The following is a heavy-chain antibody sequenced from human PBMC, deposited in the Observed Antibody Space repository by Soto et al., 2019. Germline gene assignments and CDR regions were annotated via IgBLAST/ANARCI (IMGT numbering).Heavy chain of an antibody. V-gene: IGHV1-2*02. CDR1: GYTFTGHY. J-gene: IGHJ4*02. Sequence: QVQLVQSGAEVKKPGASVKVSCKASGYTFTGHYIHWVRQAPGQGLEWMGWINPNSGGTNYAQKFQDRVTMTSDTSITTAYMELSRLTSDDTAVYYCARDPGTCSSPSCYWGQGTLVTVSS. D-gene: IGHD2-2*01. CDR2: INPNSGGT. CDR3: ARDPGTCSSPSCY.